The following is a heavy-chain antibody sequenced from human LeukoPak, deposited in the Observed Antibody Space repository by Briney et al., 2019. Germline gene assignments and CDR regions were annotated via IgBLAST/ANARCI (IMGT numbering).Heavy chain of an antibody. Sequence: PGGSLRLSCTASGFNFSDYYMSWIRQAPGKGLEWVSYISSSGSGEYYADSVKGRFTISRDNAKNSLYLQMNSLGAEDTAVYYCARDWGYCSGGSCYSNWFDPWGQGTLVTVSS. CDR3: ARDWGYCSGGSCYSNWFDP. J-gene: IGHJ5*02. CDR1: GFNFSDYY. D-gene: IGHD2-15*01. CDR2: ISSSGSGE. V-gene: IGHV3-11*01.